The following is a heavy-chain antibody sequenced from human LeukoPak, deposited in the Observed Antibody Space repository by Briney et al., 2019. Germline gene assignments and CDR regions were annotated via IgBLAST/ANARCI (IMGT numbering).Heavy chain of an antibody. CDR1: GYTFTSYG. V-gene: IGHV1-18*01. Sequence: GASVKVSCKASGYTFTSYGISWVRQAPGQGLEWMGWISAYNGNTNYAQKLQGRVTMTTDTSTSTAYMELRSLRSDDTAVYYCARDDLEWFMKGGNYFDYWGQGTLVTVSS. D-gene: IGHD3-3*01. CDR2: ISAYNGNT. CDR3: ARDDLEWFMKGGNYFDY. J-gene: IGHJ4*02.